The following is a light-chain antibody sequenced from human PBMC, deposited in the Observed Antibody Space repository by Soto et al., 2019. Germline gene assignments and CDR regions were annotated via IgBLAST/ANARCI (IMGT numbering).Light chain of an antibody. CDR3: NSYSRGTTLRV. Sequence: QSVLTQPPSVSGAPGQTITISCTGSSSNIGAGYDVHWYQQLPGKAPKLLIYEVSHRPSGVSHRFSGSKSGDTASLTIAGLQAEDEADYYCNSYSRGTTLRVFGTGTKLTVL. V-gene: IGLV1-40*01. CDR2: EVS. J-gene: IGLJ1*01. CDR1: SSNIGAGYD.